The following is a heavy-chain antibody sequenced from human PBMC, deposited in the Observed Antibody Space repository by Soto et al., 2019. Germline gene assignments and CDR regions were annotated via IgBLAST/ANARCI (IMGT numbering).Heavy chain of an antibody. CDR1: GYTFTSYA. CDR3: ARDPGYSSGWYQNWFDP. J-gene: IGHJ5*02. V-gene: IGHV1-3*01. CDR2: INAGNGNT. D-gene: IGHD6-19*01. Sequence: QVQLVQSGAEVKTPGASVKVSCKASGYTFTSYAMPWVRQAPGQRLEWMGWINAGNGNTKYSQKFQGRVTITRDPSASTAYMELRSLRSEDTAVYYCARDPGYSSGWYQNWFDPWCQGTLVTVSS.